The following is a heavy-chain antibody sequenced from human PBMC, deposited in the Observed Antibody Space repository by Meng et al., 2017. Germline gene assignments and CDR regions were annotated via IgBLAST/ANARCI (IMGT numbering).Heavy chain of an antibody. J-gene: IGHJ6*02. CDR3: ARDGAYPHYYYYYGMDV. D-gene: IGHD2-2*02. V-gene: IGHV4-39*07. CDR1: GGSISSSSYY. Sequence: SETLSLTCTVSGGSISSSSYYWGWIRQPPGKGLEWIGSIYYSGSTYYNPSLKSRVTISVDTSKNQFSLKLSSVTAADTAVYYCARDGAYPHYYYYYGMDVWGQGTTVTVSS. CDR2: IYYSGST.